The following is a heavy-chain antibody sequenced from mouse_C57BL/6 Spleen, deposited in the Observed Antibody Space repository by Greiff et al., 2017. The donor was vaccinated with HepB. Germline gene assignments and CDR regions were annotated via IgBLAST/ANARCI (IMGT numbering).Heavy chain of an antibody. D-gene: IGHD2-4*01. CDR1: GFTFSSYA. CDR3: ARVIYYDYDDGGYFDY. J-gene: IGHJ2*01. Sequence: EVKLEESGGGLVKPGGSLKLSCAASGFTFSSYAMSWVRQTPEKRLEWVATISDGGSYTYYPDNVKGRFTISRDNAKNNLYLQMSHLKSEDTAMYYCARVIYYDYDDGGYFDYWGQGTTLTVSS. CDR2: ISDGGSYT. V-gene: IGHV5-4*03.